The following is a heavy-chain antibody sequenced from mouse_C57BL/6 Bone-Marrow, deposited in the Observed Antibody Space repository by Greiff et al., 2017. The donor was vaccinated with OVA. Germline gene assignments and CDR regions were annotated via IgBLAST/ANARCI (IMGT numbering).Heavy chain of an antibody. CDR1: GYTFTSYW. CDR3: ARSGYYYGSSYLYFDY. V-gene: IGHV1-52*01. CDR2: IDPSDSET. J-gene: IGHJ2*01. D-gene: IGHD1-1*01. Sequence: VQLQQPGAELVRPGSSVKLSCKASGYTFTSYWMHWVKQRPIQGLEWIGNIDPSDSETHYNQKFKDKATLTVDKSSSTAYMQLSSLTSEDSAVYYCARSGYYYGSSYLYFDYWGQGTTLTVSS.